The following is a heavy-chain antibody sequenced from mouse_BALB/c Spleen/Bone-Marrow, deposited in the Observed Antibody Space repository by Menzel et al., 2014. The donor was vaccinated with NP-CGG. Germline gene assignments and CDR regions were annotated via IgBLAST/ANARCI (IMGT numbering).Heavy chain of an antibody. Sequence: VQLKQSGAELVKPGASVKLSCTASGFNIKDTYMHWVKQRPEQSLEWIGRIDPANGNTKYDPKFQGKATITADTSSNTAYLQLSSLTSEDTAVYYCARVYPNAMDYWGQGTSVTVSS. D-gene: IGHD2-1*01. J-gene: IGHJ4*01. CDR3: ARVYPNAMDY. CDR1: GFNIKDTY. V-gene: IGHV14-3*02. CDR2: IDPANGNT.